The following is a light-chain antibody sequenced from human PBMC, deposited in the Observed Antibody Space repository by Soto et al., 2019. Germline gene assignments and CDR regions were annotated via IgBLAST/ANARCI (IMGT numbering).Light chain of an antibody. J-gene: IGLJ3*02. V-gene: IGLV3-21*02. CDR2: DDS. Sequence: SYDLTQPPSVSVAPGQTARITCGGNNIGSKKVHWYQQKPGQAPVLVVYDDSDRPLGIPERISGSNSGNTATLTISRVEAGDEGDYYCQVWDTRSDSWVFGGGTQLTVL. CDR3: QVWDTRSDSWV. CDR1: NIGSKK.